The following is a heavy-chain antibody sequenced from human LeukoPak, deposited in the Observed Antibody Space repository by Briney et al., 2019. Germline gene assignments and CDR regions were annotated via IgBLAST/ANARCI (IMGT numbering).Heavy chain of an antibody. Sequence: GASVKVSCKASGYTFTSYDINWVRQATGQGLEWMGRIIPILGIANYAQKFQGRVTITADKSTSTAYMELSSLRSEDTAVYYCARVTIFGVPNWFDPWGQGTLVTVSS. CDR2: IIPILGIA. J-gene: IGHJ5*02. V-gene: IGHV1-69*04. D-gene: IGHD3-3*01. CDR3: ARVTIFGVPNWFDP. CDR1: GYTFTSYD.